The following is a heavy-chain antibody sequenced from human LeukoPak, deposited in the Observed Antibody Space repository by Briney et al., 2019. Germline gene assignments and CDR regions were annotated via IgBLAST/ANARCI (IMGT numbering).Heavy chain of an antibody. Sequence: PGGSLRLSCTTSVFPFSRYSMNWVRQAPGKGLEWVSYIASSGDTIYYADSVKGRFTISRDNAKNSVYLQMNSLRAEDTAVYYCAREVDQLLYGGWFDPWGQGTLVTVSS. CDR2: IASSGDTI. V-gene: IGHV3-48*01. J-gene: IGHJ5*02. D-gene: IGHD2-2*02. CDR3: AREVDQLLYGGWFDP. CDR1: VFPFSRYS.